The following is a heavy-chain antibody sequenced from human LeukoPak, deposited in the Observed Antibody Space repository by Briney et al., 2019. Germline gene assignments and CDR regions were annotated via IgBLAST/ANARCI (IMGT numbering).Heavy chain of an antibody. J-gene: IGHJ4*02. D-gene: IGHD3-16*02. Sequence: GASVKVSCKASGYTFTSYDINWVRQATGQGLEWMGWMNPNSGNTGYAQKFQGRVTMTRNTSISTAYMELSSLRSEDAAVYYCARGREVSYYYYIWVSYRSDYWGQGTLVNVSS. CDR1: GYTFTSYD. V-gene: IGHV1-8*01. CDR3: ARGREVSYYYYIWVSYRSDY. CDR2: MNPNSGNT.